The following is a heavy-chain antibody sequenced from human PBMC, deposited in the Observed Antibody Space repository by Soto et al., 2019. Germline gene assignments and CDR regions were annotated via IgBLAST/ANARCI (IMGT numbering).Heavy chain of an antibody. D-gene: IGHD2-2*01. CDR3: ARIYCTTTSCYYDY. J-gene: IGHJ4*02. CDR2: INQDGSAK. Sequence: EVQLVESGGGLVQPGGSPRLSCVASGFTFSSYWMSWVRQAPGKGLEWVANINQDGSAKYYVDSVMGRFTISRDNAKNSLCLQMNSLRAEDTAVYFCARIYCTTTSCYYDYWGQGTLVTVSS. V-gene: IGHV3-7*01. CDR1: GFTFSSYW.